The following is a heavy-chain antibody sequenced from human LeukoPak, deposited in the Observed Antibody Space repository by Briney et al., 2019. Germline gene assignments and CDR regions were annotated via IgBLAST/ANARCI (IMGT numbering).Heavy chain of an antibody. J-gene: IGHJ6*03. CDR2: ITSSGTYI. Sequence: GGSLRLSCAASGFTLTNYTMNWVRQAPGRALEWVSSITSSGTYIFYADSVKGRFTISRDNAKNSLYLQMNSLGPEDTAVYYCARDPYSGNYGNYYYYYMDVWGKGTTVTISS. V-gene: IGHV3-21*01. CDR3: ARDPYSGNYGNYYYYYMDV. CDR1: GFTLTNYT. D-gene: IGHD1-26*01.